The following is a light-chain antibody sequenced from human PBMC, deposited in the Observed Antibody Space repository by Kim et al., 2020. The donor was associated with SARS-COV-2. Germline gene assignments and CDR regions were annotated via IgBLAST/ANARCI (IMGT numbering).Light chain of an antibody. CDR2: GAS. CDR3: HYYGSSPRT. Sequence: SRGERPSSYCRTSQSASSSYLAWYQHKPGQAPRLLIYGASSRATGIPDRFSGSGSGTDFTLTISRLEPEDFAVYYCHYYGSSPRTFGQGTKVDIK. J-gene: IGKJ1*01. V-gene: IGKV3-20*01. CDR1: QSASSSY.